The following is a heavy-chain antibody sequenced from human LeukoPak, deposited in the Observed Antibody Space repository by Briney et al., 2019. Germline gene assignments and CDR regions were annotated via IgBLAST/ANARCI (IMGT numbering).Heavy chain of an antibody. CDR2: ISGKGGST. J-gene: IGHJ6*02. D-gene: IGHD3-22*01. CDR1: VFTFSSYA. V-gene: IGHV3-23*01. Sequence: RGSLRLSCAASVFTFSSYAMSWLRHAPGKGLEWVSAISGKGGSTYYADSVKGRFTISRDNSKNTLYLQMNSLRAEETAVYYCAKDADYYDSSGYGMDVWGQGNTVTVSS. CDR3: AKDADYYDSSGYGMDV.